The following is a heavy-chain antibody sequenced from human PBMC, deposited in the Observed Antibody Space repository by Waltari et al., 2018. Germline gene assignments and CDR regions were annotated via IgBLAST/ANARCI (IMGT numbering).Heavy chain of an antibody. CDR3: ARLPISLGVGSVFDI. V-gene: IGHV4-39*01. CDR1: GGSISRSPYY. J-gene: IGHJ3*02. CDR2: IYYSGST. D-gene: IGHD2-15*01. Sequence: QMQLQESGPGLVKPSEPLSLPCTVSGGSISRSPYYWGWIRQPPGKGLEWIGNIYYSGSTYYKPSLKSRLTISVDTSKNQFSLNLRSVTAADTAVYYCARLPISLGVGSVFDIWGQGTMVTVSS.